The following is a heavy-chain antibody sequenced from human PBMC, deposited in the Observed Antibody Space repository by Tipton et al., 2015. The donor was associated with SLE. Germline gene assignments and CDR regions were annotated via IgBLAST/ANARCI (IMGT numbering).Heavy chain of an antibody. V-gene: IGHV4-61*02. CDR2: IYTSGST. Sequence: LSLTCTVSGGSISSGSYHWSWIRQPAGKGLEWIGRIYTSGSTNYNPSLKSRVTISVDTSKNQFSLKLSSVTAADTAVYYCARDHSGSVGTYFDYWGQGTLVTVSS. CDR1: GGSISSGSYH. CDR3: ARDHSGSVGTYFDY. J-gene: IGHJ4*02. D-gene: IGHD1-26*01.